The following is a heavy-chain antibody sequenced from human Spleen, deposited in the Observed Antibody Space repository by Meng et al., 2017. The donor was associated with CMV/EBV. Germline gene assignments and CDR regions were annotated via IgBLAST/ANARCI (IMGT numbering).Heavy chain of an antibody. CDR2: LSFGGGDT. Sequence: SGITFSKYAMSWVRQAPGKGLEWVSGLSFGGGDTDYADSVKGRFTISRDNSRNTRYLQMNSLGAEDTAVYYCAKHNSRVVIGGGVDYWGQGTLVTVSS. D-gene: IGHD3-3*01. J-gene: IGHJ4*02. CDR1: GITFSKYA. V-gene: IGHV3-23*01. CDR3: AKHNSRVVIGGGVDY.